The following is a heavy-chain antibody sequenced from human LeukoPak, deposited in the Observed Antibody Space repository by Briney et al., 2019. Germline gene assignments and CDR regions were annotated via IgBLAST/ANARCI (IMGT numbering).Heavy chain of an antibody. J-gene: IGHJ6*02. V-gene: IGHV3-30*18. CDR2: ISYDGSNK. Sequence: GRSLRLSCAASGFTFSSYGMHWVRQAPGKGLEWVAVISYDGSNKYYADSVKGRFTISRDNSKNTLYLQMNSLRAEDTAVYYCAKIWIERMVRGVTGMDVWGQGTTVTVSS. CDR3: AKIWIERMVRGVTGMDV. D-gene: IGHD3-10*01. CDR1: GFTFSSYG.